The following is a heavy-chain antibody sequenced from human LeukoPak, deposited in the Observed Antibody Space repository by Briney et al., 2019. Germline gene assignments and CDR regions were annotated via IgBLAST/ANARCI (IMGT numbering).Heavy chain of an antibody. D-gene: IGHD2-21*01. CDR1: GGSFSGYY. CDR3: ERNLAGHFGGFYFED. J-gene: IGHJ4*02. CDR2: INHSGST. Sequence: SETLSLTCAVYGGSFSGYYWSWIRQPPGKGLEWIGEINHSGSTNYNPSLKSRVTISVDTSKNQFSLKLSSVTAEDTAVYYCERNLAGHFGGFYFEDWGQGTLVTVSS. V-gene: IGHV4-34*01.